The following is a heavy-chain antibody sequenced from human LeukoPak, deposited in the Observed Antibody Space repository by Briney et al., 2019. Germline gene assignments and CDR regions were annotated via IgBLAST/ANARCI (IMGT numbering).Heavy chain of an antibody. Sequence: SETLSLTCAVYGGSFSGYYWSWIRQPPGKVLEWIGEINHSGSTNYNPSLKSRVTISVDTSKNQFSLKLSSVTAADKAVYYCARDGGVVVNYWGQGTLVTVSS. J-gene: IGHJ4*02. CDR2: INHSGST. CDR1: GGSFSGYY. CDR3: ARDGGVVVNY. V-gene: IGHV4-34*01. D-gene: IGHD2-15*01.